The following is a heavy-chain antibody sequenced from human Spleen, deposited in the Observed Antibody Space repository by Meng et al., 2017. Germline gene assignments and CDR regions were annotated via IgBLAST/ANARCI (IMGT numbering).Heavy chain of an antibody. CDR3: ARESTAMARGAFDI. J-gene: IGHJ3*02. V-gene: IGHV3-9*01. D-gene: IGHD5-18*01. Sequence: SLKISCAASGFTFDDYAMHWVRQAPGKGLEWVSGISWNSGSIGYADSVKGRFTISRDNSKNTLYLQMNSLRAEDTAVYYCARESTAMARGAFDIWGQGTMVTVSS. CDR2: ISWNSGSI. CDR1: GFTFDDYA.